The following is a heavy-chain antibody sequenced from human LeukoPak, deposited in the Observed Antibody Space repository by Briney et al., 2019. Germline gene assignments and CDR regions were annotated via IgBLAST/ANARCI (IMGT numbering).Heavy chain of an antibody. Sequence: ASVKVSCKVSGYTLTELSMHWVRQAPGKGLEWMGGFDPEDGETIYAQKFQGRVTMTEDTSTDTAHMELSSMRSEDTAVYYCATDSSGGIKDYYYGMDVWGQGTTVTVSS. D-gene: IGHD2-15*01. CDR2: FDPEDGET. CDR1: GYTLTELS. CDR3: ATDSSGGIKDYYYGMDV. V-gene: IGHV1-24*01. J-gene: IGHJ6*02.